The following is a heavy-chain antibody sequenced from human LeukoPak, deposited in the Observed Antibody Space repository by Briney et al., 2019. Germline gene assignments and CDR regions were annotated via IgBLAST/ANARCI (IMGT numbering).Heavy chain of an antibody. Sequence: ASVKVSCKASGYTLTGYYMHWVRQAPGQGLEWMGWINPNSGVTNYAQKFQGRVTMTRDTSISTAYMELSRLRSDDTAVYYCAREDNYRTNWSDPWGQGTLVTVSS. D-gene: IGHD1-1*01. CDR2: INPNSGVT. CDR1: GYTLTGYY. J-gene: IGHJ5*02. V-gene: IGHV1-2*02. CDR3: AREDNYRTNWSDP.